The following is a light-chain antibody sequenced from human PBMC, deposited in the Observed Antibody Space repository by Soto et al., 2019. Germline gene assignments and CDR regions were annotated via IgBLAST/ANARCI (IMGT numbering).Light chain of an antibody. CDR1: QSISTW. V-gene: IGKV1-5*03. CDR2: KAS. Sequence: DIQSTKKHSTLSASVGDRVTITCRASQSISTWLAWYQQEPGKAPKLLIHKASSLQSGVPSRFSGSGSGTDFTLTISSLHPDDFATYYCQQYNSYSPTFGQGTKVDIK. J-gene: IGKJ1*01. CDR3: QQYNSYSPT.